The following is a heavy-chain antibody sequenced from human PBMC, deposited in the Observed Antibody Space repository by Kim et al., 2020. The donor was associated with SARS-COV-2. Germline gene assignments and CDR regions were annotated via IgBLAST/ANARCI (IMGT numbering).Heavy chain of an antibody. V-gene: IGHV1-2*04. J-gene: IGHJ6*02. CDR3: ARDRLRRYGSGSYSYYYYGMDV. CDR1: GYTFTGYY. Sequence: ASVKVSCKASGYTFTGYYMHWVRQAPGQGLEWMGWINPNSGGTNYAQKFQGWVTMTRDTSISTAYMELSRLRSDDTAVYYCARDRLRRYGSGSYSYYYYGMDVWGQGTTVTVSS. D-gene: IGHD3-10*01. CDR2: INPNSGGT.